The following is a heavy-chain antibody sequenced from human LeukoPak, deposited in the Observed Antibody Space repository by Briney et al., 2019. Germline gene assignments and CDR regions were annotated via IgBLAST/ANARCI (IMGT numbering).Heavy chain of an antibody. CDR1: GGSISSGSYY. CDR2: IYTSGST. D-gene: IGHD3-10*01. Sequence: KPSETLSLTCTVSGGSISSGSYYWSWIRQPAGKGLEWVGRIYTSGSTNYNPSLKSRVTISVDTSKNQFSLKLNSVTAADTAVYYCAEHAYYYGSGILPSYFDYWGQGTLVTVSS. CDR3: AEHAYYYGSGILPSYFDY. V-gene: IGHV4-61*02. J-gene: IGHJ4*02.